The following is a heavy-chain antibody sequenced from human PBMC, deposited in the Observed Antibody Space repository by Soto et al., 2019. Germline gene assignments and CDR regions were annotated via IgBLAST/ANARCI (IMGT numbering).Heavy chain of an antibody. CDR2: IYPGHSDT. Sequence: GESLKISCKGSGYSFTSYWIGWVRQMPGKGLEWMGIIYPGHSDTRYSPSFQGQVTISADKAISTAYLQWSSLKASDTAMYYCARRSAAETYYYGMGVGGQGTTVTVS. CDR1: GYSFTSYW. V-gene: IGHV5-51*01. D-gene: IGHD6-25*01. CDR3: ARRSAAETYYYGMGV. J-gene: IGHJ6*02.